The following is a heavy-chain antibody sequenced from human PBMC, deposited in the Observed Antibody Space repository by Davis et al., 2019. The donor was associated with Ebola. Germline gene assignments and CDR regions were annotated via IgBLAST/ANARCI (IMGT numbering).Heavy chain of an antibody. V-gene: IGHV4-34*01. J-gene: IGHJ4*02. CDR2: INHSGST. Sequence: SETLSLTCAVYGGSFSGYYWSWIRQPPGKGLEWIGEINHSGSTNYNPSLKSRVTISVDTSKNQFSLKLSSVTAADTAVYYCARLLRGYSGYDPPPGYFDYWGQGTLVTVSS. D-gene: IGHD5-12*01. CDR3: ARLLRGYSGYDPPPGYFDY. CDR1: GGSFSGYY.